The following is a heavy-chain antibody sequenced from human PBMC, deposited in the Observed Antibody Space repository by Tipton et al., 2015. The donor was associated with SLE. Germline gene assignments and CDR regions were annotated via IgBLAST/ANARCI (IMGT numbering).Heavy chain of an antibody. J-gene: IGHJ6*02. Sequence: SLRLSCAASGFTFSHYAMGWVRQAPGKGLEWVSCISGTGNTVHYAETVKGRFTISRDNSKNTLYLQMNSLRPEDTAVYYCAKDMALYDSSGYYPDVWGQGTTVTVSS. CDR1: GFTFSHYA. CDR2: ISGTGNTV. V-gene: IGHV3-23*01. CDR3: AKDMALYDSSGYYPDV. D-gene: IGHD3-22*01.